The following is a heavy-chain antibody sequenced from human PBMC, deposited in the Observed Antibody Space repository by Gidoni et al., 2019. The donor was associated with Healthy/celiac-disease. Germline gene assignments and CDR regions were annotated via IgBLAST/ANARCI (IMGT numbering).Heavy chain of an antibody. D-gene: IGHD5-12*01. Sequence: EVQLVESGGGLVKPGGSLRLSCAASGFTFSSYSMNWVRQAPGKGLEWVSSISSSSSYIYYADSVKGRFTISRDNAKNSLYLQMNSLRAEDTAVYYCARIHHSGYDWHPYYYYGMDVWGQGTTVTVSS. V-gene: IGHV3-21*01. CDR3: ARIHHSGYDWHPYYYYGMDV. J-gene: IGHJ6*02. CDR2: ISSSSSYI. CDR1: GFTFSSYS.